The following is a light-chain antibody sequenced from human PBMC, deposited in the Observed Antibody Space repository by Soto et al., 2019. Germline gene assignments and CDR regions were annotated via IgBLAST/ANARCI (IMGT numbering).Light chain of an antibody. CDR2: DVA. CDR1: SSDVGGSNF. V-gene: IGLV2-14*03. CDR3: VSYTPSTTYV. J-gene: IGLJ1*01. Sequence: QSALTQPASVSDSPGQSSTISCTGTSSDVGGSNFVSWYQQHPGKPPKLIIYDVANRPSGVSNRFSGSKSGSTASLIISRLQSEDEADYYCVSYTPSTTYVFGTGTKLTVL.